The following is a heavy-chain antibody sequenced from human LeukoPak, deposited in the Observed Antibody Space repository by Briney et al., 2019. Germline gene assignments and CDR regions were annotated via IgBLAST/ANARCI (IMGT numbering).Heavy chain of an antibody. J-gene: IGHJ4*02. CDR2: IYWDDDK. D-gene: IGHD2-21*01. CDR3: ALSVVGRSDRYFDY. V-gene: IGHV2-5*02. CDR1: GFSLSTSGEG. Sequence: SGPTLVNPTQALTLTCTVSGFSLSTSGEGVGWIRQPTGKALEWHSAIYWDDDKRYSPTLKSKLTITKDTSKNHVVLKMTNMDPVDTATYYSALSVVGRSDRYFDYWGQGTLITVSS.